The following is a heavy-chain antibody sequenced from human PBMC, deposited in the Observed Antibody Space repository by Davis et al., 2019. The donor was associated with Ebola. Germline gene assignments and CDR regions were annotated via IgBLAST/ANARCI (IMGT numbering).Heavy chain of an antibody. D-gene: IGHD6-13*01. CDR2: IKQDGSAK. V-gene: IGHV3-7*03. J-gene: IGHJ6*02. CDR1: GFSFSNTA. Sequence: GESLKISCAASGFSFSNTAMTWVRQAPGKGLEWVANIKQDGSAKYYVDSVKGRFTISRDNAKNSLYLQMNSLRAEDTAVYYWARDNPYSSSWYGLSIYYYGMNVWGQGTTVTVSS. CDR3: ARDNPYSSSWYGLSIYYYGMNV.